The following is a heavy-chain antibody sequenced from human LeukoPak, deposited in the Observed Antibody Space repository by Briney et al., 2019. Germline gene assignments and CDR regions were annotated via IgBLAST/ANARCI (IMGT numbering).Heavy chain of an antibody. CDR1: GFTFSSYA. D-gene: IGHD3-22*01. CDR2: ISYDGSNK. Sequence: GGSLRLSCAASGFTFSSYAMHWVRQAPGKGLEWVAVISYDGSNKYYADSVKGRFTISRDNSKNTLYLQMNSLRAEDTAVYYCARGDYYDQYYFDYWGQGTLVTVSS. CDR3: ARGDYYDQYYFDY. V-gene: IGHV3-30*04. J-gene: IGHJ4*02.